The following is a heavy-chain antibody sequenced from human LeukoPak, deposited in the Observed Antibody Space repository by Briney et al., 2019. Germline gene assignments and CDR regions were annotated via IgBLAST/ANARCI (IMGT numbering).Heavy chain of an antibody. CDR2: ISDSGGST. V-gene: IGHV3-64*04. J-gene: IGHJ6*02. D-gene: IGHD2-15*01. CDR3: ASYCSGGSCPLKYYYYGMDV. CDR1: GFPFSSYA. Sequence: GGSLRLSCSASGFPFSSYAMRWVRQAPGKGLEYVSAISDSGGSTYYADSVKGRFTISRDNAKNSLYLQMNSLRDEDTAVYYCASYCSGGSCPLKYYYYGMDVWGQGTTVTVSS.